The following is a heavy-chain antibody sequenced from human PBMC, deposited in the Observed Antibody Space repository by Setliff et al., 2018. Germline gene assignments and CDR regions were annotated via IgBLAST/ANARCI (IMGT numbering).Heavy chain of an antibody. CDR1: GGSISSLY. CDR2: IYYSGST. CDR3: ARGLKLRYFGRTVGGYGMDV. Sequence: ETLSLTCTVSGGSISSLYWSWIRQPPGKGLEWIGSIYYSGSTNYNHSLKSRVTISVDTSKNQVSLKLSSVTAADTAVYYCARGLKLRYFGRTVGGYGMDVWGQGTTVTVSS. D-gene: IGHD3-9*01. J-gene: IGHJ6*02. V-gene: IGHV4-59*11.